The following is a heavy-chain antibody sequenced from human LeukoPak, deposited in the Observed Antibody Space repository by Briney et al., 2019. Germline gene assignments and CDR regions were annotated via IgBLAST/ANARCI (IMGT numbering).Heavy chain of an antibody. D-gene: IGHD3-22*01. J-gene: IGHJ4*02. CDR1: GGSISSSSYY. Sequence: RSSETLSLTCTVSGGSISSSSYYWGWIRQPPGKGLEWIGSIYYSGSTYYNPSLKSRVTISVDTSKNQFSLKLSSVTAADTAVYYCARRVGDSSGYYYFDYWGQGTLVTVSS. V-gene: IGHV4-39*01. CDR2: IYYSGST. CDR3: ARRVGDSSGYYYFDY.